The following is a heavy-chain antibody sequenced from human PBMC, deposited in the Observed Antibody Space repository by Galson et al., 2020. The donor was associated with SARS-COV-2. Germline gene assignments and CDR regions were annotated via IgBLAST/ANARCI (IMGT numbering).Heavy chain of an antibody. CDR3: ARALLLDS. D-gene: IGHD2-21*02. CDR1: GFTFGDYG. CDR2: IRSKAFSETT. V-gene: IGHV3-49*04. J-gene: IGHJ4*02. Sequence: GESLKISCTGSGFTFGDYGVNWVRQAPGKGLEWVGFIRSKAFSETTQYAASVRGRFTISRDDSKSIAYLQMNSLKIEDTAVYYCARALLLDSWGQGTLVSVSS.